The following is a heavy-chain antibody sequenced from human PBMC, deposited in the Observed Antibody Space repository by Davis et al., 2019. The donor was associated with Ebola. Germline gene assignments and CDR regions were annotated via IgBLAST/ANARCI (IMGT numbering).Heavy chain of an antibody. Sequence: GESLKISCAASGFSFSNYAMHWVRQAPGKGLEWVAAISYDGNYIYYADSVEGRFTVFRDTSKDTLFLQMDSLRDEDTAVYYCAKEREVTKPYDYWGQGTLVTVSS. CDR1: GFSFSNYA. D-gene: IGHD2-21*02. CDR2: ISYDGNYI. J-gene: IGHJ4*02. V-gene: IGHV3-30-3*01. CDR3: AKEREVTKPYDY.